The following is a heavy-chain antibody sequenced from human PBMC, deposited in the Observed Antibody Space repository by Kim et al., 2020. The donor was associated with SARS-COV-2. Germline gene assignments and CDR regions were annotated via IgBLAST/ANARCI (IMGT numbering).Heavy chain of an antibody. CDR1: GGSISSGGYY. CDR3: ARSDTHQQEIAEFDP. D-gene: IGHD2-2*02. CDR2: IYYSGST. V-gene: IGHV4-31*03. J-gene: IGHJ5*02. Sequence: SETLSLTCTVSGGSISSGGYYWSWIRQHPGKGLEWIGYIYYSGSTYYNPSLKSRVTISVDTSKNQFSLKLSSVTAADTAVYYCARSDTHQQEIAEFDPWGQGTLVTVSS.